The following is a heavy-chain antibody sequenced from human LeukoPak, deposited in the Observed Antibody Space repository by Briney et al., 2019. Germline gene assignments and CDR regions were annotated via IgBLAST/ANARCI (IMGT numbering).Heavy chain of an antibody. CDR3: ARGAYGDK. V-gene: IGHV1-18*01. CDR1: GYTLTSYG. CDR2: ISTQSGNT. D-gene: IGHD4-17*01. J-gene: IGHJ4*02. Sequence: ASVKVSCKASGYTLTSYGINWMRQAHGQGLEWMGWISTQSGNTNYAQKVQGRLTLTTDRSTNTAYMELRSLRSDDTAVYYCARGAYGDKWGQGTMVTVSS.